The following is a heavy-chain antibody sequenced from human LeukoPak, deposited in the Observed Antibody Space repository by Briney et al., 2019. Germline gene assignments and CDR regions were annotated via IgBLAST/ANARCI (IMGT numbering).Heavy chain of an antibody. CDR1: GFNFQYAW. V-gene: IGHV3-15*01. CDR3: TSLVGSPTY. CDR2: IKSKRDGETT. D-gene: IGHD4-23*01. Sequence: GGSLRLSCAGSGFNFQYAWMTWVRQAPGKEPEWVGRIKSKRDGETTDYTTLVKSRFSISRDDSKNTVYLQMNSLRTEDTAVYYCTSLVGSPTYWGQGTLVAVSS. J-gene: IGHJ4*02.